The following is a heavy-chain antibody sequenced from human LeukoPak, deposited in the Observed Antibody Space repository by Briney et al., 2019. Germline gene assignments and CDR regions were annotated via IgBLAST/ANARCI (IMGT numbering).Heavy chain of an antibody. CDR2: INSDGSSI. D-gene: IGHD6-13*01. V-gene: IGHV3-74*01. CDR3: ARRAAALGAFDY. Sequence: GGSLRLSCAASRFTFSNYWMHWVRQAPGKGLVWVSRINSDGSSISYADSVKGQFTISRDNAKNTLYLQMNSLRAEDTAVYYCARRAAALGAFDYWGQGTLVTVSS. J-gene: IGHJ4*02. CDR1: RFTFSNYW.